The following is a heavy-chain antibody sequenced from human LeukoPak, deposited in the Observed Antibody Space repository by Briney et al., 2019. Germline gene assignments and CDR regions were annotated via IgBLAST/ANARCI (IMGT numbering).Heavy chain of an antibody. J-gene: IGHJ3*01. CDR1: GGSISSYY. Sequence: PSETLSLTCTVSGGSISSYYWSWIRQPAGKGLEWIGRIYTSGSTNYNPSRKSRVTISGNTSKNQFSLKLRSVTATAPAVCYGGSSEAAGNAFDVWGQGTMVTVSS. D-gene: IGHD6-13*01. CDR3: GSSEAAGNAFDV. V-gene: IGHV4-4*07. CDR2: IYTSGST.